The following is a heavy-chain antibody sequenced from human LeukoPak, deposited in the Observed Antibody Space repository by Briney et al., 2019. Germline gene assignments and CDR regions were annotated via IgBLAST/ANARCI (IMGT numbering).Heavy chain of an antibody. CDR1: GFTLSSYS. Sequence: GGSLRLSCAASGFTLSSYSMNWVRQAPGKGLEWVSYISSSSSTIYYADSVKGRFTISRDNAKNSLYLQMNSLRAEDTAVYYYARVGYCSSTSCLDAFDIWGQGTMVTVSS. V-gene: IGHV3-48*01. CDR2: ISSSSSTI. CDR3: ARVGYCSSTSCLDAFDI. J-gene: IGHJ3*02. D-gene: IGHD2-2*01.